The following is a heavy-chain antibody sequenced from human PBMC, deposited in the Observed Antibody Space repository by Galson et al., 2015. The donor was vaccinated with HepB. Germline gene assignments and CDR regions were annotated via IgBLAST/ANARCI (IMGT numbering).Heavy chain of an antibody. CDR3: AKRELGYCSSGSCPNWFDP. D-gene: IGHD2-15*01. CDR1: GFTFSSYG. CDR2: ISYDGSNK. J-gene: IGHJ5*02. V-gene: IGHV3-30*18. Sequence: SLRLSCAASGFTFSSYGMHWVRQAPGKGLEWVAVISYDGSNKYYADSVKGRFTISRDNSKNTLYLQMNSLRAEDTAVYYCAKRELGYCSSGSCPNWFDPWGQGTLVTVSS.